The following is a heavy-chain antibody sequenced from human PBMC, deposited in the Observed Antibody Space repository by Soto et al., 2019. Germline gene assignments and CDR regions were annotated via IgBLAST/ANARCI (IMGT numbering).Heavy chain of an antibody. CDR1: TDSSSFTNSY. J-gene: IGHJ4*02. CDR3: ARHRIEVVWRGFDF. Sequence: SETLSLTCTVSTDSSSFTNSYWGWIRHPPGKGLQWIGSSSYNGGTFYNPSLKGRVVISFDTSKKQSSLQVTSVTAADTAVYFCARHRIEVVWRGFDFWGQGSPVTVSS. CDR2: SSYNGGT. D-gene: IGHD3-10*01. V-gene: IGHV4-39*01.